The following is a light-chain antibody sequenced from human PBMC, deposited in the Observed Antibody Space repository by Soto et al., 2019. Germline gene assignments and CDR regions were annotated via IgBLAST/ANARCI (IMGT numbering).Light chain of an antibody. CDR2: GAS. CDR1: QSVTSTY. J-gene: IGKJ5*01. CDR3: QQYGSSHT. Sequence: EIVLTQSPGTLSLSPGERATLSCRASQSVTSTYLAWYQQKPGQAPRLLIYGASSRAIGIPDRFSGSVSGSDFILTIKRLEPEDFAVYYCQQYGSSHTFGQGTRLEIK. V-gene: IGKV3-20*01.